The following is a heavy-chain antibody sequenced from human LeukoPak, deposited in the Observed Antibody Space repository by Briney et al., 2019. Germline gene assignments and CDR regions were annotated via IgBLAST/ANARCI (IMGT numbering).Heavy chain of an antibody. CDR1: GFTVSSNY. J-gene: IGHJ3*02. CDR2: IYSGGST. CDR3: ARDTYYYDSSGYYDI. V-gene: IGHV3-53*01. D-gene: IGHD3-22*01. Sequence: GGSLRLSCAASGFTVSSNYMSWVRQAPGKGLEWVSVIYSGGSTYYADSVKGRFTISGDNSKNTLYLQMNSLRAEDTAVYYCARDTYYYDSSGYYDIWGHGTMVTVSS.